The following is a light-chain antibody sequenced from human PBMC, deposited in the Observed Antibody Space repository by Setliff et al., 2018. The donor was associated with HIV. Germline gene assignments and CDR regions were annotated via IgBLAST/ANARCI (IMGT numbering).Light chain of an antibody. Sequence: QSALAQPASVSGSPGQSITLSCTGTSSDVGAYDFVSWYQHHPGKAPKLIIYEVTNRPSGVSNRFSGSKSGSTASLTISGLQAEDEADYYCSSFTTRSTVVFGSGTKVTVL. CDR1: SSDVGAYDF. J-gene: IGLJ1*01. CDR2: EVT. CDR3: SSFTTRSTVV. V-gene: IGLV2-14*01.